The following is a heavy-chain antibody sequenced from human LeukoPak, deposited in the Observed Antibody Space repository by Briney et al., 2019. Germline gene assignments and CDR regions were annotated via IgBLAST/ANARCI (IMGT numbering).Heavy chain of an antibody. D-gene: IGHD2-15*01. V-gene: IGHV1-69*01. CDR3: ARVCSGGSCLDF. CDR2: IIPIFGTA. CDR1: GGTFSSYA. Sequence: ASVKVSCKASGGTFSSYAISWVRQAPGQGLEWMGGIIPIFGTANYAQKFQGRVTITADESTSTAYMELSSLRSEDTAVYYCARVCSGGSCLDFWGQGTLVAVSS. J-gene: IGHJ4*02.